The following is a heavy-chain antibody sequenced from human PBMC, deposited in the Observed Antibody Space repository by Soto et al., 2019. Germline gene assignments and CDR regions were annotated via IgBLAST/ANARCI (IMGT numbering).Heavy chain of an antibody. V-gene: IGHV3-7*05. CDR1: GFTFSSYW. Sequence: EVHLVESGGGLVQPGGSLRLSCAASGFTFSSYWMSWVRQAPGKGLEWVANIKQGGRGKYYVDSVKGRFTISRDNAKNSLYLQMNSLRAEDTAVYYCARDKQVGATIFDYWGQGTLVTVSS. J-gene: IGHJ4*02. D-gene: IGHD5-12*01. CDR3: ARDKQVGATIFDY. CDR2: IKQGGRGK.